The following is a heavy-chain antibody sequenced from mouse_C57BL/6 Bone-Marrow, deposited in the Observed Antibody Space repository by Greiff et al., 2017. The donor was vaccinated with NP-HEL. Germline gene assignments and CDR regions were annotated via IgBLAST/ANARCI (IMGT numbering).Heavy chain of an antibody. V-gene: IGHV1-81*01. Sequence: VQLQESGAELARPGASVKLSCKASGYTFTSYGISWVKQRTGQGLEWIGEIYPRSGNTYYNEKFKGKATLTADKSSSTAYMELRSLTSEDSAVYFCARRATVVDPFDYWGQGTTLTVSS. CDR1: GYTFTSYG. J-gene: IGHJ2*01. CDR3: ARRATVVDPFDY. D-gene: IGHD1-1*01. CDR2: IYPRSGNT.